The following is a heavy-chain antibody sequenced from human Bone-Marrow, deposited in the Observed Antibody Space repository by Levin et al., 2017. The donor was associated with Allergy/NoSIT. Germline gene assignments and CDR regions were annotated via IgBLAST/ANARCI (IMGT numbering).Heavy chain of an antibody. D-gene: IGHD6-13*01. Sequence: PSETLSLTCAVYGGSFSGYYWSWIRQPPGKGLEWIGEINHSGSTNYNPSLKSRVTISVDTSKNQFSLKLSSVTAADTAVYYCARGPWAYSSSWYGRRNWFDPWGQGTLVTVSS. V-gene: IGHV4-34*01. CDR3: ARGPWAYSSSWYGRRNWFDP. J-gene: IGHJ5*02. CDR1: GGSFSGYY. CDR2: INHSGST.